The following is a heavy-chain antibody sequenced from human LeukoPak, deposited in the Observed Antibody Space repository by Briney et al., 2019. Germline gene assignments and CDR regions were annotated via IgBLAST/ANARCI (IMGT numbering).Heavy chain of an antibody. CDR2: VSGSDGSS. CDR1: GFTFVGNA. Sequence: GGSLRLSCATSGFTFVGNAMSWVRQAPGKGLEWVSGVSGSDGSSHYADSVKGRFTISVDNSKNTLHLQMNSLRAEDTAVYYCAKGGLGGYNAVFNHWGQGTLVTVSS. J-gene: IGHJ4*02. V-gene: IGHV3-23*01. CDR3: AKGGLGGYNAVFNH. D-gene: IGHD5-24*01.